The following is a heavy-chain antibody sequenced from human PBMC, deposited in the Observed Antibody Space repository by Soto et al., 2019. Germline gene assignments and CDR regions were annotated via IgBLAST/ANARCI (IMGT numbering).Heavy chain of an antibody. Sequence: PGGSLRLSCAASGFTFSSYGMHWVRQAPGKGLEWVAVISYDGSNKYYADSVKGRFTISRDNSKNTLYLQMNSLRAEDTAVYYCAKDAVGASGGFDIWGQGTMVTV. CDR3: AKDAVGASGGFDI. CDR1: GFTFSSYG. CDR2: ISYDGSNK. V-gene: IGHV3-30*18. J-gene: IGHJ3*02. D-gene: IGHD1-26*01.